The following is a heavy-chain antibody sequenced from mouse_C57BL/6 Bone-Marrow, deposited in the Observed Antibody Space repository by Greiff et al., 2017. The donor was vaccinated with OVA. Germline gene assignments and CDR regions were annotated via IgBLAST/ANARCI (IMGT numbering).Heavy chain of an antibody. D-gene: IGHD1-1*01. J-gene: IGHJ2*01. Sequence: EVQLVESGAELVRPGASVKLSCTASGFNIKDDYMHWVKQRPEQGLEWIGWIDPENGDTEYASKFQGKATITADTSSNTAYLQLSSLTSEDTAVYYCTQGFYYGTSYYFDYWGQGTTLTVSS. CDR3: TQGFYYGTSYYFDY. V-gene: IGHV14-4*01. CDR1: GFNIKDDY. CDR2: IDPENGDT.